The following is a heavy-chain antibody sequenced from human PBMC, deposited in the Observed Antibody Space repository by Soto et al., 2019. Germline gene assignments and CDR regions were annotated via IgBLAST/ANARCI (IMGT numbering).Heavy chain of an antibody. CDR1: GDTLSTYV. CDR2: ISYDGSNK. CDR3: AGAAGGDFWSGYSTGYYYYGMDV. J-gene: IGHJ6*02. V-gene: IGHV3-30-3*01. D-gene: IGHD3-3*01. Sequence: GDSMRLSFAASGDTLSTYVMDGFLKAAGDGLEWLAVISYDGSNKYYADSVKGRFTISRDNSKNTLYLQMNSLRAEDTAVYYCAGAAGGDFWSGYSTGYYYYGMDVWGQGTTVTVS.